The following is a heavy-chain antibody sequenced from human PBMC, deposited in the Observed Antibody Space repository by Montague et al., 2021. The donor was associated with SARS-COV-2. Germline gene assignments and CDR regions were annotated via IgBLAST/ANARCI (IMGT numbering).Heavy chain of an antibody. CDR3: ARDVGWYSSSWFDY. Sequence: TLSLTCTVSGGSITSGGYYWSRIRQHPGKGLEWIGYIYYSGSSYYXXXLKSRVTISVDTSKNQFSLKLSSVTAADTAVYYCARDVGWYSSSWFDYWGQGTLVTVSS. D-gene: IGHD6-13*01. CDR2: IYYSGSS. J-gene: IGHJ4*02. V-gene: IGHV4-31*03. CDR1: GGSITSGGYY.